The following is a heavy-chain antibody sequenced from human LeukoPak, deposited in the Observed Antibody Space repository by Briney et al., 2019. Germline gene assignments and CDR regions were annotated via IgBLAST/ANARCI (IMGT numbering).Heavy chain of an antibody. CDR1: GGTFSSYA. Sequence: GASVKVSCKASGGTFSSYAISWVRQAPGQGLEWMGGIIPIFGTANYAQKFQGRVTITADESTSTAYMELSSLRSEDTAVYYCARDRGYGSGSYSDYWGQGTLVTVSS. D-gene: IGHD3-10*01. J-gene: IGHJ4*02. CDR3: ARDRGYGSGSYSDY. V-gene: IGHV1-69*13. CDR2: IIPIFGTA.